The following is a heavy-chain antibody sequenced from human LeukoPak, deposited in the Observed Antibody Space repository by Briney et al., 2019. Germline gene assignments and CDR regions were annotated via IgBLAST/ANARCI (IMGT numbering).Heavy chain of an antibody. CDR1: GGSISSYY. J-gene: IGHJ6*02. D-gene: IGHD2-2*01. Sequence: SETLSLTCTVSGGSISSYYWSWIRQPPGKGLEWIGYIYYSGSTNYNPSLKSRVTISVDTSKNQFSLKLSSVTAADTAVYYCARVPAANYYYHGMDVWGQGTTVTVSS. V-gene: IGHV4-59*01. CDR3: ARVPAANYYYHGMDV. CDR2: IYYSGST.